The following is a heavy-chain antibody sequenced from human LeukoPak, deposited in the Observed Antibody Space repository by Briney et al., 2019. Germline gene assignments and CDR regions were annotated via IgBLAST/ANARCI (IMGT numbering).Heavy chain of an antibody. CDR2: ISGSGGST. Sequence: GGSLRLSCAASGFTFSSYAMSWVRQAPGKGLEWVSAISGSGGSTYYADSVKGRFTISRDNSKNTLYLQMNSLRAEDTAVYYCAKRRGSYDHYYYYYYGMDVWGQGTTATVSS. CDR1: GFTFSSYA. V-gene: IGHV3-23*01. J-gene: IGHJ6*02. D-gene: IGHD1-26*01. CDR3: AKRRGSYDHYYYYYYGMDV.